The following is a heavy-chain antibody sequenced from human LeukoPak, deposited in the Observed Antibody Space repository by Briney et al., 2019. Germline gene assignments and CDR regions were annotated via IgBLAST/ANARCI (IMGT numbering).Heavy chain of an antibody. J-gene: IGHJ6*02. Sequence: HPGGSLRLSCAASGFTFSSYAMSWVRQAPGKGLEWVSAISGSGGSTYYADSAKGRFTISRDNSKNTLYLQMNSLRAEDTAVYYCAKAPDYGDYYYYYGMDVWGQGTTVTVSS. CDR2: ISGSGGST. CDR1: GFTFSSYA. V-gene: IGHV3-23*01. D-gene: IGHD4-17*01. CDR3: AKAPDYGDYYYYYGMDV.